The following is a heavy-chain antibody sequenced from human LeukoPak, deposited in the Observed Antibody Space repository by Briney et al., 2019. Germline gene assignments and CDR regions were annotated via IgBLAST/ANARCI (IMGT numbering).Heavy chain of an antibody. J-gene: IGHJ5*02. Sequence: SETLSLTCAVYGGSFSGYYWSWIRQPPGKGLEWIGEINHSGSTNYNPSLKSRVTISVDTSENQFSLKLSSVTAADTAVYYCARGATAYCSGGSCYGVRQQQPFDPWGQGTLVTVSS. D-gene: IGHD2-15*01. V-gene: IGHV4-34*01. CDR2: INHSGST. CDR3: ARGATAYCSGGSCYGVRQQQPFDP. CDR1: GGSFSGYY.